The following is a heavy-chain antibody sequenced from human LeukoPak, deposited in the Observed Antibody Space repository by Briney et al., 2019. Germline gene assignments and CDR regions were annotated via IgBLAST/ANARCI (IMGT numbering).Heavy chain of an antibody. CDR3: ARYVGLSAVDDFDS. D-gene: IGHD1-14*01. V-gene: IGHV3-30*04. Sequence: GGSLRLSCEASGFTFSIFPMHWVRQAPGKGLEWVALISSGSEKYYADSVKGRFTNSRDNSKNMLYLQMNSLRADDTAVYYCARYVGLSAVDDFDSRGQGSLVIVSS. CDR2: ISSGSEK. CDR1: GFTFSIFP. J-gene: IGHJ4*02.